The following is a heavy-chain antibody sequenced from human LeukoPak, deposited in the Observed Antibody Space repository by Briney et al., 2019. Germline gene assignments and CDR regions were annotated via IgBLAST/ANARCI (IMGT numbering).Heavy chain of an antibody. D-gene: IGHD6-13*01. V-gene: IGHV4-39*07. CDR1: GGSISSSSNY. CDR3: ARDRSSSWYPGYFPH. J-gene: IGHJ1*01. Sequence: SETLSLTCIVSGGSISSSSNYWGWIRQPPGKGLEWIGSMYYSGSTYYNPSLKSRVTISVDTSKNQFSLKATSVTAADTAVYYCARDRSSSWYPGYFPHWGQGTLVTVSS. CDR2: MYYSGST.